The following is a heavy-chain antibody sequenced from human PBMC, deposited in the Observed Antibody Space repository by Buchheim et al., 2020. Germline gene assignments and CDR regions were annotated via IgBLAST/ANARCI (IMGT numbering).Heavy chain of an antibody. CDR1: GGSISSGGYY. Sequence: QVQLQESCPGLVKPSQTLSLTCTVSGGSISSGGYYWSWIRQHPGKGLEWLGYIYYSGSTYYNPSLKSRVTISVDTSKKQFSLKLSYVTAEDTAVYYCARVISCTNGVCYPYYFDYSGQRTL. J-gene: IGHJ4*02. D-gene: IGHD2-8*01. V-gene: IGHV4-31*03. CDR3: ARVISCTNGVCYPYYFDY. CDR2: IYYSGST.